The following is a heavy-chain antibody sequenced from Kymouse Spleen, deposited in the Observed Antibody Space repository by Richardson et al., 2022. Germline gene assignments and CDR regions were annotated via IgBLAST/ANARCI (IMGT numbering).Heavy chain of an antibody. CDR2: INHSGST. CDR1: GGSFSGYY. J-gene: IGHJ6*02. CDR3: ARGEGSSSWYGYYYYGMDV. V-gene: IGHV4-34*01. D-gene: IGHD6-13*01. Sequence: QVQLQQWGAGLLKPSETLSLTCAVYGGSFSGYYWSWIRQPPGKGLEWIGEINHSGSTNYNPSLKSRVTISVDTSKNQFSLKLSSVTAADTAVYYCARGEGSSSWYGYYYYGMDVWGQGTTVTVSS.